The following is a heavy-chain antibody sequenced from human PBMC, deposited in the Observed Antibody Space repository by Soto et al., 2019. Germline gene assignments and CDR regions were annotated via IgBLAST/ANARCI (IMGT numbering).Heavy chain of an antibody. CDR3: ARVRSGYDHDAFDI. D-gene: IGHD5-12*01. Sequence: PSETLSLTCTVSGGSISSYYWSWLRQPPGKGLEWIGYIYYSGSTNYNPSLESRVTISVDTSKNQFSLKLSSVTAADTAVYYCARVRSGYDHDAFDIWGQWTIVTVSS. V-gene: IGHV4-59*01. CDR2: IYYSGST. CDR1: GGSISSYY. J-gene: IGHJ3*02.